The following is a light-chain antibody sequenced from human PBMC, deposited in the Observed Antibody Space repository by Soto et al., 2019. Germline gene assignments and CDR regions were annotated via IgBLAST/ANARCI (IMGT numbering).Light chain of an antibody. Sequence: QSVVTQPPSASQTPGQRVTISCSGSRCNVGRNSVSWYQHVPATAPKLLIYSHDQRPSGVPDRISASRSGTAASQAISGLRSEHAAFYYCAAWDDSLNAWVFGGGTKLTVL. CDR1: RCNVGRNS. CDR3: AAWDDSLNAWV. CDR2: SHD. V-gene: IGLV1-44*01. J-gene: IGLJ3*02.